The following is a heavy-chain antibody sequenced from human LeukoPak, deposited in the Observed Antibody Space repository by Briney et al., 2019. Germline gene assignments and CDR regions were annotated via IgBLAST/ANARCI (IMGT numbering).Heavy chain of an antibody. CDR2: IYGSGST. CDR1: GGSISSSCYY. D-gene: IGHD2-15*01. CDR3: ARQEGEDIVVVVAAGNWFDP. J-gene: IGHJ5*02. Sequence: SETLSLTCTVSGGSISSSCYYWGWIRQPPGKGLEWIGKIYGSGSTYYNPSLKSRVTISVDTSKNQFSLKLSSVTAADTAVYYCARQEGEDIVVVVAAGNWFDPWGQGTLVTVSS. V-gene: IGHV4-39*01.